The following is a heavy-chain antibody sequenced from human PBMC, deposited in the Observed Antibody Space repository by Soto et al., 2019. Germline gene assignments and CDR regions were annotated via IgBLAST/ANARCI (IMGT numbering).Heavy chain of an antibody. Sequence: SETLSLTCTVSGGSISSGGYYWSWIRQHPGKGLEWIGYIYYSGSTYYNPSLKSRVTVSVDTSKNQFSLKLSSVTAADTAVYYCARGEPTYYYDSSGYPTGADWFDPWGQGTLVTVSS. CDR3: ARGEPTYYYDSSGYPTGADWFDP. CDR1: GGSISSGGYY. J-gene: IGHJ5*02. CDR2: IYYSGST. D-gene: IGHD3-22*01. V-gene: IGHV4-31*03.